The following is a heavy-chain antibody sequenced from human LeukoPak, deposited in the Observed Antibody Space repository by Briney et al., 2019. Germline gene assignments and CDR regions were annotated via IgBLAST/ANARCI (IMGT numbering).Heavy chain of an antibody. CDR1: GGSISNYY. V-gene: IGHV4-59*01. J-gene: IGHJ4*02. CDR2: IYDNGNT. D-gene: IGHD6-19*01. CDR3: ARGGGGFGYTSGWYFDN. Sequence: SETLSLTCTVSGGSISNYYWSWIRRPPGEGLEWIGYIYDNGNTNYNPSLKSRVTISVDTSKNQFSLKLSSVTAADTAGYYCARGGGGFGYTSGWYFDNWGQGTLVTVSS.